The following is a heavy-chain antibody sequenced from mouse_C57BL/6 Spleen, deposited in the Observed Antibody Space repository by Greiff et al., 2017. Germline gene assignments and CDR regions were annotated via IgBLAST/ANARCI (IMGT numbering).Heavy chain of an antibody. J-gene: IGHJ3*01. D-gene: IGHD1-1*02. CDR1: GYTFTSYW. V-gene: IGHV1-52*01. CDR2: IDPTDSAT. Sequence: QVQLQQPGAELVRPGSSVKLSCKASGYTFTSYWMHWVKQRPIQGLEWIGNIDPTDSATHYNQMFKDKATLTVDNSSSTAYMQLSSLTFEDSAVYCCARGGGFAYWGQGTLVTVSA. CDR3: ARGGGFAY.